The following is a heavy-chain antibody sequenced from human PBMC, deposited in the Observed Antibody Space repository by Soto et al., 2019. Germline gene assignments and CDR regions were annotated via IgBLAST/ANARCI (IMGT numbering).Heavy chain of an antibody. V-gene: IGHV3-7*01. CDR1: GFTFSSYW. CDR3: ARVTEASSGLDWSDP. Sequence: EVQLVESGGGLVQPGGSLRLSCAASGFTFSSYWMSWVRQAPGKGLEWVANIKPDGSEKYYVDSVKGRFTISRDNAKNSLYLQMNSLRAEDTAVYYCARVTEASSGLDWSDPWGQGTLVTVSS. J-gene: IGHJ5*02. D-gene: IGHD6-19*01. CDR2: IKPDGSEK.